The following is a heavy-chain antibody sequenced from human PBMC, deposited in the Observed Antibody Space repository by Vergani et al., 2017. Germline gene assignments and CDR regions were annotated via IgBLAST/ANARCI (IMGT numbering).Heavy chain of an antibody. Sequence: QVQLQESGPGLVKPSETLSLTCSVSGYSISRGYYWGWIRQPPGKGLEWFATVFHSGSASYNPSLRRRVTISVETSKNQFSLRLTTLTAADTAVYYCARQFWVSQGVGAFETWGRGTEVSVSS. CDR2: VFHSGSA. CDR3: ARQFWVSQGVGAFET. CDR1: GYSISRGYY. J-gene: IGHJ3*02. V-gene: IGHV4-38-2*02. D-gene: IGHD3-16*01.